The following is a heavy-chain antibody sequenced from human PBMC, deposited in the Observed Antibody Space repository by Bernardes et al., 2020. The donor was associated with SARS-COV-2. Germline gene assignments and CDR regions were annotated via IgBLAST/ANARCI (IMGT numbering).Heavy chain of an antibody. CDR3: AKGRETYTAIDY. CDR1: GFTFDDYA. CDR2: ISWNSGSI. Sequence: GGSLRLSCAASGFTFDDYAMHWVRQAPGKGLEWVSGISWNSGSIGYADSVKGRFTISRDNAKNSLYLQMNSLRAEDTALYYCAKGRETYTAIDYWGQGTLVTVSS. J-gene: IGHJ4*02. D-gene: IGHD5-18*01. V-gene: IGHV3-9*01.